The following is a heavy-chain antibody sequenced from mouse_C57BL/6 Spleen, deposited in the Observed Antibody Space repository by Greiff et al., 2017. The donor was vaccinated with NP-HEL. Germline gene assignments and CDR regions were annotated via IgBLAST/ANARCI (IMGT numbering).Heavy chain of an antibody. D-gene: IGHD2-4*01. Sequence: QVQLKQSGAELVKPGASVKMSCKASGYTFTSYWITWVKQRPGQGLEWIGDIYPGSGSTNYNEKFKSKATLTVDTSSSTAYMQLSSLTSEDSAVYYCAERLYDYDIYFYYWGQGTTLTVSS. CDR1: GYTFTSYW. CDR2: IYPGSGST. CDR3: AERLYDYDIYFYY. J-gene: IGHJ2*01. V-gene: IGHV1-55*01.